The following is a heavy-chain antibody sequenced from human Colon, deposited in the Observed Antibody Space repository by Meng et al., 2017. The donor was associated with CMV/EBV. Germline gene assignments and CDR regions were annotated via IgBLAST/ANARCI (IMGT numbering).Heavy chain of an antibody. CDR1: GFTFSSHS. CDR3: ARDGTVYYYGMDV. J-gene: IGHJ6*02. V-gene: IGHV3-21*06. Sequence: GGSLRLSCAASGFTFSSHSMNWVRRSPGKGLEWVSSITSSSHNIYYADSVKGRFIISRDNAKNSLYLQMNCLRVEDTAIYYCARDGTVYYYGMDVWGQGTTVTVSS. CDR2: ITSSSHNI. D-gene: IGHD1-1*01.